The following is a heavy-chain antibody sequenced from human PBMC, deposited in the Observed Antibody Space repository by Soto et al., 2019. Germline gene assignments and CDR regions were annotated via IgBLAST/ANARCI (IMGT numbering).Heavy chain of an antibody. J-gene: IGHJ2*01. CDR3: XRXXXXXXXGLDX. Sequence: EVQLVESGGGLVQPGGSLRLSCAASGFTFSDHYMDWVRQAPGKGLEWVGRTRNKANSYTTEYAASVKGRFTISRDDSKNSLYLQMNSLXTEDXAVYYCXRXXXXXXXGLDXWGRGTLVTVSS. CDR1: GFTFSDHY. CDR2: TRNKANSYTT. V-gene: IGHV3-72*01.